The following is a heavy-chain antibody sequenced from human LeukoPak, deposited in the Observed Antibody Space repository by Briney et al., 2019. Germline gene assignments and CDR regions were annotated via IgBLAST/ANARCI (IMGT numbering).Heavy chain of an antibody. D-gene: IGHD3-22*01. CDR3: ASFQGHYYDSSGTFDY. CDR2: ISSSGSTI. Sequence: GGSLRLSCASSGFTFSSYEMNWVRQAPGKGLEWVSYISSSGSTIYYADSVKGRFTISRDNAKNSLYLQMNSLRAEDTAVYYCASFQGHYYDSSGTFDYWGQGTLVTVSS. CDR1: GFTFSSYE. J-gene: IGHJ4*02. V-gene: IGHV3-48*03.